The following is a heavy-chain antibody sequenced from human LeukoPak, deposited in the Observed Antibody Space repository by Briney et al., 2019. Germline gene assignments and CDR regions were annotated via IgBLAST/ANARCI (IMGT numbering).Heavy chain of an antibody. V-gene: IGHV3-30*02. J-gene: IGHJ4*02. CDR1: GFIFTSYG. Sequence: GGSLRLSCPTSGFIFTSYGMHWVRQAPGKGLEWVAFIRYDGTNKYYADSVKGRFTISRDNSKNTLYLQMNSLRAEDTAVYYCAKVRYCSGVNCYPDDNWGQGTLVTVSS. CDR3: AKVRYCSGVNCYPDDN. CDR2: IRYDGTNK. D-gene: IGHD2-15*01.